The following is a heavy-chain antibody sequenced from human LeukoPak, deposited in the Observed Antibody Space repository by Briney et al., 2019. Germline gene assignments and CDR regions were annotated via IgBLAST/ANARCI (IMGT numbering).Heavy chain of an antibody. J-gene: IGHJ4*02. Sequence: ETLSLTCTVSGGSISSGGYYWSWIRQHPGKGLEWVSAISGSGGSTYYADSVKGRFTISRDNSKNTLYLQMNSLRAEDTAVYYCAKEGWLPDYWGQGTLVTVSS. D-gene: IGHD5-12*01. CDR2: ISGSGGST. V-gene: IGHV3-23*01. CDR1: GGSISSGGYY. CDR3: AKEGWLPDY.